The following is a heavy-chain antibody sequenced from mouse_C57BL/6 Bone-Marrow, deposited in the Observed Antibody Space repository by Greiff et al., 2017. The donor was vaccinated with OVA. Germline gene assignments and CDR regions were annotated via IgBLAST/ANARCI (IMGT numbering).Heavy chain of an antibody. J-gene: IGHJ3*01. V-gene: IGHV10-1*01. Sequence: DVKLVESGGGLVQPKGSLKLSCAASGFSFNTYAMNWVRQAPGKGLEWVARIRGKSNNYATYYADSVKDRFTISRDDSESMLYLQMNNLKTEDTAMYYCVYGNYFAYWGQGTLVTVSA. CDR1: GFSFNTYA. CDR3: VYGNYFAY. CDR2: IRGKSNNYAT. D-gene: IGHD2-1*01.